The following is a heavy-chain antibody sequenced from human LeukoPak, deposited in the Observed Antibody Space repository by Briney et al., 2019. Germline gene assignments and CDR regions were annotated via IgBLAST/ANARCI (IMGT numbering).Heavy chain of an antibody. J-gene: IGHJ4*02. Sequence: GRSLRLSCAASGFTFSSYGMHWVRQAPGKGLEWVAVISYDGSNKYYADSVKGRFTISRDNSKNTLYLQMNSLRAEDTAVYYCARASRHSSSAAFDYWGQGTLVTVSS. CDR1: GFTFSSYG. V-gene: IGHV3-30*03. D-gene: IGHD6-6*01. CDR2: ISYDGSNK. CDR3: ARASRHSSSAAFDY.